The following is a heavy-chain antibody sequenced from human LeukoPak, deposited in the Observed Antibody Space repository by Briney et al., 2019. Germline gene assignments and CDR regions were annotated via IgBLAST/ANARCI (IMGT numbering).Heavy chain of an antibody. CDR2: INAGNGNT. J-gene: IGHJ5*02. Sequence: ASVKVSCKASGYTFTSYAMHWVRQAPGQRLEWMGWINAGNGNTKYSQKFQGRVTITRDTSASTAYMELSSLRSGDTAVYYCARTPSGSYRGRFDPWGQGTLVTVSS. CDR3: ARTPSGSYRGRFDP. D-gene: IGHD1-26*01. CDR1: GYTFTSYA. V-gene: IGHV1-3*01.